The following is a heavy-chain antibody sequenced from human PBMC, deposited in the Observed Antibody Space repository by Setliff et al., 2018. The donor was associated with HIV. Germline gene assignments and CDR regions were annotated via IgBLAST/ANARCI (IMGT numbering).Heavy chain of an antibody. J-gene: IGHJ4*02. CDR2: VRFDGSDR. V-gene: IGHV3-30*02. Sequence: HPGGSLRLSCAASGFTFRQYGMHWVRQAPGKGLEWVAFVRFDGSDRYYLDSVEGRFTISRDNSKNTLYLQMNSLRTEDTAIYYCARRTGDDWYYFDYWGQGTLVTVS. CDR3: ARRTGDDWYYFDY. CDR1: GFTFRQYG. D-gene: IGHD3-9*01.